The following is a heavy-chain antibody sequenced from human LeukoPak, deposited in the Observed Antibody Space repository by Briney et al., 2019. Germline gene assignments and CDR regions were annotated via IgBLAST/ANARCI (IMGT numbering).Heavy chain of an antibody. Sequence: ASVKVSCKASGYTFTNYGITWVRQASGQGLEWMGWISAYTDKTNYAQKFQGRVTITADESTSTAYMELSSLRSEDTAVYYCARAHRQLERLGRYYFDYWGQGTLVTVSS. CDR3: ARAHRQLERLGRYYFDY. J-gene: IGHJ4*02. D-gene: IGHD1-1*01. V-gene: IGHV1-18*01. CDR1: GYTFTNYG. CDR2: ISAYTDKT.